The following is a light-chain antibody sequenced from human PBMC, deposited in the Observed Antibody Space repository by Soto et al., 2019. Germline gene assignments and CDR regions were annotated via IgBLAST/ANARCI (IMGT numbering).Light chain of an antibody. CDR3: QQYGSSPIT. V-gene: IGKV3-20*01. CDR1: QSIMNNY. CDR2: GAS. J-gene: IGKJ5*01. Sequence: EIVLTQSPGTLPLSPGERVTLSCRASQSIMNNYLAWYQQKPGQAPRLLIYGASSRVTGIPDRFSGSGSGTDFTLTISRLEPEDFAVYYCQQYGSSPITFGQGTRLEI.